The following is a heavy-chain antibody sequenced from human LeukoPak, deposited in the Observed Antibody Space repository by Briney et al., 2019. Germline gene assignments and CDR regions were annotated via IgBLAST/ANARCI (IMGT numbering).Heavy chain of an antibody. CDR2: ISAYNGNT. Sequence: XXCKXXGYTFTXYGISWVRQAPGQGLEWMGWISAYNGNTNYAQKLQGRVTMTTDTSTSTAYMELRSLRSDDTAVYYCARSAWLQYFDYWGQGTLVTVSS. J-gene: IGHJ4*02. CDR1: GYTFTXYG. V-gene: IGHV1-18*01. D-gene: IGHD5-24*01. CDR3: ARSAWLQYFDY.